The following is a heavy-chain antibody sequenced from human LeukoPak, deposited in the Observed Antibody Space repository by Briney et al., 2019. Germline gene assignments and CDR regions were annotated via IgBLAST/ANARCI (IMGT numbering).Heavy chain of an antibody. V-gene: IGHV4-30-4*08. CDR2: ISYSGST. J-gene: IGHJ4*02. D-gene: IGHD1-26*01. CDR3: ARDRQGIVGATGFDY. CDR1: TDSFTRGDFY. Sequence: SQTLSLTCTVPTDSFTRGDFYCSWIRQPPGKGLEWIGYISYSGSTDFNPSLKSRISMSLDTSKNQFSLNLTSGSVADTAVYYCARDRQGIVGATGFDYWGRGTLVTVSS.